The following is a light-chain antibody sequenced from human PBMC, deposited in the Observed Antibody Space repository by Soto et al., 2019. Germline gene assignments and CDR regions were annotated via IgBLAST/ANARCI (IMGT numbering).Light chain of an antibody. CDR3: QHYNSYPWS. V-gene: IGKV1-5*01. CDR1: QSIGRW. J-gene: IGKJ1*01. CDR2: DAS. Sequence: DIQMTQSPSTLSASVRDRVTITCRASQSIGRWLAWYQQKPGRAPNLLVYDASSLEGGVPSRFSGSGSGTDFTLTISSLQPDDFATYYCQHYNSYPWSFGQGTKVEIK.